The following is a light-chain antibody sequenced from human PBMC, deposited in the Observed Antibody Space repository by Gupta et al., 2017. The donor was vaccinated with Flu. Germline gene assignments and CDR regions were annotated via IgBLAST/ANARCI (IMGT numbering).Light chain of an antibody. Sequence: DIQLTQFPSSLSASVGDRVTITCQASHAISTYLNWYQQKPGKAPKLLIYDASNLESGVPSRFSGSGSGTDFTLTIASLQPEDFATYYCHQYDQIPFTFGGGTKADIK. CDR3: HQYDQIPFT. CDR2: DAS. CDR1: HAISTY. V-gene: IGKV1-33*01. J-gene: IGKJ4*01.